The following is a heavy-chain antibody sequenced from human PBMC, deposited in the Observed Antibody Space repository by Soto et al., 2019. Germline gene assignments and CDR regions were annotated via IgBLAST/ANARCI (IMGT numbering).Heavy chain of an antibody. CDR1: GGSISSYY. CDR3: ARSVDP. V-gene: IGHV4-59*12. Sequence: SETLSLTCTVSGGSISSYYWSWIRQPPGKGLEWIGYIYYSGTTYYNPSLKSRVTISVDTSKNQFSLKLSSVTAADTAVYYCARSVDPWCQGTLVNVSS. J-gene: IGHJ5*02. CDR2: IYYSGTT.